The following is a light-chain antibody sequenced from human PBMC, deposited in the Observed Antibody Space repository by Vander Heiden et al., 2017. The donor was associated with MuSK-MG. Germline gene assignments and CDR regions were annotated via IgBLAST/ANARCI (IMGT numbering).Light chain of an antibody. Sequence: DIQMTQSPSSLSASVGDRVTITCRASQAISTNLNWYQLKSGKAPKFLIYGASGLQSGNPPRFSGSGSGTNFTLTITSLQPEDFAIYSCQQSFSIPFTFGPGTRVDIK. V-gene: IGKV1-39*01. CDR1: QAISTN. CDR3: QQSFSIPFT. CDR2: GAS. J-gene: IGKJ3*01.